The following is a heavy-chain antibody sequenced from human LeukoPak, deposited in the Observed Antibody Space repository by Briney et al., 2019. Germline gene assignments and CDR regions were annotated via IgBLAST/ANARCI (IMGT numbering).Heavy chain of an antibody. V-gene: IGHV3-7*01. CDR1: GFTFSSYW. CDR3: ARDHGDYYGSGSYGN. Sequence: GGSLRLSCAASGFTFSSYWMSWVRQAPGKGLEWVANTKQDGSEKYYVDSVKGRFTISRDNAKNSLYLQMNSLRAEDTAVYYCARDHGDYYGSGSYGNWGQGTLVTVSS. D-gene: IGHD3-10*01. J-gene: IGHJ4*02. CDR2: TKQDGSEK.